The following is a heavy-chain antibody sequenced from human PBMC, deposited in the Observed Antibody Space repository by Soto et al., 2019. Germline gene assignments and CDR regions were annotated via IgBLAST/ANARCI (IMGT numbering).Heavy chain of an antibody. D-gene: IGHD6-13*01. Sequence: VQLVESGGGVVQPGRSLRLSCAASGFVYSTYAMHWVRLSPGKGLEWVVLIWNDGTKEYYVDSVKGRFIISRDNSQNTLNLQMDSLRAEDTAVYFCVRGIPSQYSSNWLYWYFDLWGRGTQVTVSA. CDR1: GFVYSTYA. CDR2: IWNDGTKE. CDR3: VRGIPSQYSSNWLYWYFDL. J-gene: IGHJ2*01. V-gene: IGHV3-33*01.